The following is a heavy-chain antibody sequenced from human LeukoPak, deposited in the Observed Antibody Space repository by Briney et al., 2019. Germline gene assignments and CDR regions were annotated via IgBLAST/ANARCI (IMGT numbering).Heavy chain of an antibody. CDR2: INATSGIR. J-gene: IGHJ4*02. Sequence: GGSLRLSCEASGFAFSFFAMSWLRQAPGKGLEWVSTINATSGIRSYSASVRGRFTISRDNSKNTLYLQMNSLRAEDTAVYYCATAGTYRFDYWGEGTLVTASA. CDR3: ATAGTYRFDY. V-gene: IGHV3-23*01. CDR1: GFAFSFFA. D-gene: IGHD1-26*01.